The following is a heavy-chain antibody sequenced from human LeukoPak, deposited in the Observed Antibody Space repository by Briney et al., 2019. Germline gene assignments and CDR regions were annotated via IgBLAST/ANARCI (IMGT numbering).Heavy chain of an antibody. V-gene: IGHV3-53*01. Sequence: PGGSLRLSCVASGFTFSSYSMNWVRQAPGKGLEWVACFYSGDSTFYADSVEGRFTISRDTSTNTLYLQMNKLTADDTAVYYCARALGSGTYYDWGQGTLVTVSS. CDR3: ARALGSGTYYD. CDR2: FYSGDST. CDR1: GFTFSSYS. D-gene: IGHD1-26*01. J-gene: IGHJ4*02.